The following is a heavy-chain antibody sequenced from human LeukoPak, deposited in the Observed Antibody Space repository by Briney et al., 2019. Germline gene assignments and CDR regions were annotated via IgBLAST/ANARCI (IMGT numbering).Heavy chain of an antibody. Sequence: ASVKVSCKASGYSFTSYGISWVRQAPGHGLEWMGWISGYNGNTKFAQKLQGRVTMTTDTSTSTAYMELRSLRSDDTAVYYCARPERHGSSSRIYYFDYWGQGALVTVSS. D-gene: IGHD6-13*01. V-gene: IGHV1-18*04. CDR1: GYSFTSYG. CDR2: ISGYNGNT. CDR3: ARPERHGSSSRIYYFDY. J-gene: IGHJ4*02.